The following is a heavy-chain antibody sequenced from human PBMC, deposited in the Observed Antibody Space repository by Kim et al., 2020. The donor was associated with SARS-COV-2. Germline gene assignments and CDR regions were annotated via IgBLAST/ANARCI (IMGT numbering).Heavy chain of an antibody. J-gene: IGHJ4*02. CDR1: GFNFSSYA. D-gene: IGHD5-12*01. V-gene: IGHV3-30-3*01. Sequence: GGSLRLSCADSGFNFSSYAMHWVRQAPGKGMEWVAVISYDGSNKYYADSVKGRFTISSDNSKNTLYMKMNSLRAEDTAVYYCPREYGRDGYNYEDYWCQG. CDR2: ISYDGSNK. CDR3: PREYGRDGYNYEDY.